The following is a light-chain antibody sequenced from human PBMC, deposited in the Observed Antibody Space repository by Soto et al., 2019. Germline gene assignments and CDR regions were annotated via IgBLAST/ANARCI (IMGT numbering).Light chain of an antibody. CDR3: QQYGNSPLT. V-gene: IGKV3-20*01. CDR2: DAS. CDR1: QSVSSNY. J-gene: IGKJ4*01. Sequence: EIVLTQSPATLSLSPGERATLSCRASQSVSSNYLAWYQHKPGQAPRLLIYDASTRATGIPDRFSGSGSGTDFTLTISSLEPEDFAVYFCQQYGNSPLTFGGGTKVDIK.